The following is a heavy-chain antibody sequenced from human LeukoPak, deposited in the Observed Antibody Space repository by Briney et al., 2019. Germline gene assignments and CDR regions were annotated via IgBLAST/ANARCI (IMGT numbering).Heavy chain of an antibody. CDR3: ARANERWLQHDAFDI. CDR2: INPSGGTT. Sequence: ASVKVSCKASGYTFTSYHMHWVRQAPGQGLEWMGIINPSGGTTNYAQKFQGRVTITADKSTSTAYMELSSLRSEDTAVYYCARANERWLQHDAFDIWGQGTMVTVSS. D-gene: IGHD5-24*01. CDR1: GYTFTSYH. J-gene: IGHJ3*02. V-gene: IGHV1-46*01.